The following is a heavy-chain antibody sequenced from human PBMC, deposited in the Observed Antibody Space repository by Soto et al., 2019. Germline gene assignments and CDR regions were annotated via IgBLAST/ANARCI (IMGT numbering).Heavy chain of an antibody. Sequence: PGGSLRRSCAASGFTFDDYAMHWVRQAPGKGLEWVSGISWNSGMIDYADSVKGRFTISRDNAKKSLYLQMNSLRVEDTSVYFCTKSKEDGRQLHPGFDLWGQGPLVIV. V-gene: IGHV3-9*01. CDR1: GFTFDDYA. CDR3: TKSKEDGRQLHPGFDL. J-gene: IGHJ4*02. CDR2: ISWNSGMI. D-gene: IGHD2-2*01.